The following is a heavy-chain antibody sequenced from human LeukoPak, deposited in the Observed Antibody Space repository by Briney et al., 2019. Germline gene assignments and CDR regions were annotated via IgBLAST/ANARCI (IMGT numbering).Heavy chain of an antibody. J-gene: IGHJ4*02. D-gene: IGHD3-10*01. CDR2: LGTAGDT. V-gene: IGHV3-13*04. Sequence: GGSLRLSCAASGFTFSSHDMHWVRQVPGKGLEWVSALGTAGDTYYPGSVKGRFTISREDAKNSLFLQMNSLRAGDTAVYYCARVFRTVVRGVIVRNGYDYWGQGTLVTVSS. CDR3: ARVFRTVVRGVIVRNGYDY. CDR1: GFTFSSHD.